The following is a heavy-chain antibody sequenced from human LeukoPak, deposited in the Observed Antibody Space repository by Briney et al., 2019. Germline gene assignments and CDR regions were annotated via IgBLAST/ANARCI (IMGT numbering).Heavy chain of an antibody. V-gene: IGHV4-4*07. Sequence: SETLSLTCSVSGGSISSYYWSWIRQPAGKGLEWIGRIYTSGSTNYNPSLKSRVTMSVDTSKNQFSLKLSSVTAADTAVYYCARDWAEMATSVGFDPWGQGTLVTVSS. J-gene: IGHJ5*02. D-gene: IGHD5-24*01. CDR2: IYTSGST. CDR1: GGSISSYY. CDR3: ARDWAEMATSVGFDP.